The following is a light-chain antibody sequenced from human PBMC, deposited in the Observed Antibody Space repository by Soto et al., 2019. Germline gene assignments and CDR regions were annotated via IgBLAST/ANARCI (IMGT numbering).Light chain of an antibody. V-gene: IGKV3-11*01. CDR2: DAS. J-gene: IGKJ3*01. Sequence: EMVLTQSPATLSLSPGERATLSCRASQSVSSYLAWYQQKPGQAPRLVIYDASNRATGIPARFSGSESWTDFPLTIIHLTPNDFALCDCQQHRNWNPSTLGPG. CDR1: QSVSSY. CDR3: QQHRNWNPST.